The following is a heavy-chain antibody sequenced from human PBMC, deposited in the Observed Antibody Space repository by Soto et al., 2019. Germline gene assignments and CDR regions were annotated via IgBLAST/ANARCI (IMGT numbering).Heavy chain of an antibody. CDR3: ARGWFGELLFDY. D-gene: IGHD3-10*01. Sequence: QVQLVQSGGEVKKPGASVKVSCKASGYTFTSYGVSWVRQAPGQGLEWMGWISTHKGNTHYSQKLQGRVTMTTDTPTSTAYMELRSLGSDDTAVYYCARGWFGELLFDYWGQGTLVTVSS. CDR1: GYTFTSYG. V-gene: IGHV1-18*01. CDR2: ISTHKGNT. J-gene: IGHJ4*02.